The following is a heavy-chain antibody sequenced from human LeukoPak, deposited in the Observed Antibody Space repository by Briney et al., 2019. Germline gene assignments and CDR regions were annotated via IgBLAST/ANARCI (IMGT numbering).Heavy chain of an antibody. J-gene: IGHJ3*02. CDR1: GFTFSTFP. CDR2: ISDDGRDT. V-gene: IGHV3-30*04. Sequence: GGSLRLSCEASGFTFSTFPMHWVRQTPDKRLEWVAVISDDGRDTYYADSVKGRFTISRDDAKNSVYLQMNSLRVEDTALYSCARAYCDIPTCQGRDQFDIWGQGTMLTVSS. D-gene: IGHD3-9*01. CDR3: ARAYCDIPTCQGRDQFDI.